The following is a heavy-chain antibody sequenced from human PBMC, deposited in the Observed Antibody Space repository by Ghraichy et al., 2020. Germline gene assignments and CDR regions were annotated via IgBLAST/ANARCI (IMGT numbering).Heavy chain of an antibody. D-gene: IGHD6-6*01. Sequence: ETLSLTCAASGFTFSSYSMNWVRQAPGKGLEWVSSISSSSSYIYYADSVKGRFTISRDNAKNSLYLQMNSLRAEDTAVYYCARWIAAFDYWGQGTLVTVSS. CDR1: GFTFSSYS. CDR3: ARWIAAFDY. CDR2: ISSSSSYI. J-gene: IGHJ4*02. V-gene: IGHV3-21*01.